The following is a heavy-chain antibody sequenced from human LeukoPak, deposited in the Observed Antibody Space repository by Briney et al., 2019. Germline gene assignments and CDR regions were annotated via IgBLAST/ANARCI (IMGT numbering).Heavy chain of an antibody. CDR3: ARGPAYYDFWSGYWYYFDY. Sequence: GASVKVSCKASGYTFTSYYMHWVRQAPGQGLEWMGIINPSGGSTSYAQKFQGRVTMTRDTSTSTVYMELSSLRFEDTAVYYCARGPAYYDFWSGYWYYFDYWGQGTLVTVSS. J-gene: IGHJ4*02. D-gene: IGHD3-3*01. CDR2: INPSGGST. CDR1: GYTFTSYY. V-gene: IGHV1-46*01.